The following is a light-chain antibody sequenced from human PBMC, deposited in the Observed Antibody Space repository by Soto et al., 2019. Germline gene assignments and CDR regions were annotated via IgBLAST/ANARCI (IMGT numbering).Light chain of an antibody. CDR3: QQYNVYWS. CDR1: QSINIL. Sequence: DVQMTQSPSTLSASVGDRVTITCRASQSINILLAWYQQKPGRAPKLLIYMASTLESGVPSRFSGSGSGTEFTLTISSLEPDDFATYYCQQYNVYWSFGQGTKVEIK. CDR2: MAS. V-gene: IGKV1-5*03. J-gene: IGKJ1*01.